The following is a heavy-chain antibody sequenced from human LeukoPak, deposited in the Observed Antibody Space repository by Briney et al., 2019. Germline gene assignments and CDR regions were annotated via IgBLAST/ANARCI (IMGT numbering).Heavy chain of an antibody. CDR1: GFTFSSYG. V-gene: IGHV3-30*18. D-gene: IGHD3-10*01. J-gene: IGHJ3*02. Sequence: PGGSLRLSCAASGFTFSSYGMHWVRQAPGKGLEWVAVISYDGSKKYYGDSVKGRFTISRDNSKNTLYLQMNGLRPEDTAVYHCAKDSGRGVSPDAFDIWGQGTMVTVSS. CDR2: ISYDGSKK. CDR3: AKDSGRGVSPDAFDI.